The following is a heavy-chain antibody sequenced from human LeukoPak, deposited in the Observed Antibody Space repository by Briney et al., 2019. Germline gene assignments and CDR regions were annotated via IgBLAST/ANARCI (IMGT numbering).Heavy chain of an antibody. Sequence: PSETLSLTCAVYGGSFSGYYGSWIRQPPGKGLEWLGEIDHSGSTNYNPSLKSRVTISVDMSKNQFSLKLSSVTDADTAVYYCARGGGYYYDWGQGNLVTVSS. CDR2: IDHSGST. CDR1: GGSFSGYY. J-gene: IGHJ4*02. V-gene: IGHV4-34*01. D-gene: IGHD3-22*01. CDR3: ARGGGYYYD.